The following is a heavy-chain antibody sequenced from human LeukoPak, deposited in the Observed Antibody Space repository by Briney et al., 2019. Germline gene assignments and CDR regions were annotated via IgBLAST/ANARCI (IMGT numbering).Heavy chain of an antibody. CDR3: ARDLTGTGDY. V-gene: IGHV3-64*01. CDR2: ITSDGGIT. CDR1: GFTFSAYA. D-gene: IGHD1-20*01. J-gene: IGHJ4*02. Sequence: GGSLRLSCAASGFTFSAYAMLWVRQAPGKGLEYVSSITSDGGITYYANSVKGRFTISRDNSRNTLYLQMGSLRAEDMAVYYCARDLTGTGDYWGQGTLVTVSS.